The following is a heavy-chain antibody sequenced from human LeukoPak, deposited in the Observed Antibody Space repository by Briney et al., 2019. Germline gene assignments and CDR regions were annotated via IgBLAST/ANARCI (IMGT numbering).Heavy chain of an antibody. Sequence: GGSLRLSCEPAGFTFSSCVMHWVRRTPGKGLVWVSRISHDGFISYADSVKGRFTISRDNAKNTLILQMNSLRAEDTAVYYCARDWVYKIDYWGRGTLVTVSS. J-gene: IGHJ4*02. CDR2: ISHDGFI. CDR1: GFTFSSCV. V-gene: IGHV3-74*01. D-gene: IGHD5-24*01. CDR3: ARDWVYKIDY.